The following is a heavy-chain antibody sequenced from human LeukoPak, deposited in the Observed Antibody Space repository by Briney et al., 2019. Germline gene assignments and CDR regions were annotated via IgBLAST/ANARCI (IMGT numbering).Heavy chain of an antibody. CDR3: TTSPYPTYFFDY. V-gene: IGHV1-2*02. CDR2: INPNSGGT. CDR1: GYTFTGYY. J-gene: IGHJ4*02. D-gene: IGHD1-1*01. Sequence: ASVKVSCKASGYTFTGYYMHWVRQAPGQGLEWMGWINPNSGGTNYAQKFQGRVTMTRDTSISTAYMELSRLRSDDTAVYYCTTSPYPTYFFDYWGQGTLVTDSS.